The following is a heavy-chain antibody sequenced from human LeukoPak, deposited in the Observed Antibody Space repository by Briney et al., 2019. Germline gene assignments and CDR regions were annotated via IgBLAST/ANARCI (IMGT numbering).Heavy chain of an antibody. D-gene: IGHD1-26*01. CDR1: GYTFTNYG. V-gene: IGHV1-18*01. Sequence: ASVKVSCKTSGYTFTNYGVTWVRQAPGQGVEWIGWIIAHNGKTNYAQNLQGRVTMTTDPSTSTAYMEMRTLISDDTAVYYCARRDSGTTIGDYWGQGTLLTVSS. CDR2: IIAHNGKT. CDR3: ARRDSGTTIGDY. J-gene: IGHJ4*02.